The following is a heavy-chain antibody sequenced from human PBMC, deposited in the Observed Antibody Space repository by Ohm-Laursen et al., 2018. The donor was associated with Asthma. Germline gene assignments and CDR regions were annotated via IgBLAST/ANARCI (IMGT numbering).Heavy chain of an antibody. CDR1: GFNFGTYG. CDR3: AKDFRDAFDV. CDR2: ISQDGSSE. Sequence: SLRLSCSAAGFNFGTYGMHWVRQAPGKGPEWVAVISQDGSSEYYADSVKGRFTISRDNSKNTLYLQMSRLRTEDTAVYSCAKDFRDAFDVWGQGTMVTVSS. V-gene: IGHV3-30*18. J-gene: IGHJ3*01.